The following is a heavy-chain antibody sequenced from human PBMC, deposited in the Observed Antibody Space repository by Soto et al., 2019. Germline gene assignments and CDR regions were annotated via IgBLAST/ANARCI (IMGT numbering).Heavy chain of an antibody. Sequence: QVQLQESGPGLVKPSGTLSLTCAVSGGSISSSXXXSWVRQPPGKGLEWIGEIYHTGTTNYNPSLRSRVTMSVDKSKXQFSLMLTSVAAADTAVYYCARARDYYYYGMDVWGHGTPVTVSS. J-gene: IGHJ6*02. CDR2: IYHTGTT. CDR1: GGSISSSXX. V-gene: IGHV4-4*02. D-gene: IGHD3-10*01. CDR3: ARARDYYYYGMDV.